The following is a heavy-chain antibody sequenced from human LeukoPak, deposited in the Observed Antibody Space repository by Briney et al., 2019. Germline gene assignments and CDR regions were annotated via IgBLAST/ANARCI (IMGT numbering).Heavy chain of an antibody. Sequence: PGGSLRLSCAASGFTFSNNWMSWVRQAPGKGLECVANIKKDGSEKYYINSVKGRFTISRDNAKNSLYLQMNSLRAEDTAVYYCARDSLPQLPLAYCGGDCKQDAFDIWGQGTMVTVSS. J-gene: IGHJ3*02. CDR1: GFTFSNNW. D-gene: IGHD2-21*02. CDR2: IKKDGSEK. CDR3: ARDSLPQLPLAYCGGDCKQDAFDI. V-gene: IGHV3-7*03.